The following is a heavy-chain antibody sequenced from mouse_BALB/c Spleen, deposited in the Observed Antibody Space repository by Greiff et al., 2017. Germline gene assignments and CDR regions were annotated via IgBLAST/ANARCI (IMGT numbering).Heavy chain of an antibody. CDR2: INSNGGST. CDR1: GFTFSSYG. V-gene: IGHV5-6-3*01. CDR3: ARHRPYDAMDY. Sequence: EVMLVESGGGLVQPGGSLKLSCAASGFTFSSYGMSWVRQTPDKRLELVATINSNGGSTYYPDSVKGRFTISRDNAKNTLYLQMSSLKSEDTASYYCARHRPYDAMDYWGQGTSVTVSS. J-gene: IGHJ4*01.